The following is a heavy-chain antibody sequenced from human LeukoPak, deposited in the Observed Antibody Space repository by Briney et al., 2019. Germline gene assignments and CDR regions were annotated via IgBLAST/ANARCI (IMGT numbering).Heavy chain of an antibody. CDR1: GGSFSGYY. V-gene: IGHV4-34*01. J-gene: IGHJ4*02. CDR3: AGTSFDYTEPSDY. CDR2: INHSGST. D-gene: IGHD4-11*01. Sequence: SETLSLTCAVDGGSFSGYYWSWIRQPPGKGLEWNGEINHSGSTNYNPSLKSRVTISVDTSKNQFSLKLSSVTAADTAVYYCAGTSFDYTEPSDYWGQGTLVTVSS.